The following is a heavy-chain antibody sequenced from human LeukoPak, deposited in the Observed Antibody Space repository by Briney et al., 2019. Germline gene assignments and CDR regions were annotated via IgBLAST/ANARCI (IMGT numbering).Heavy chain of an antibody. D-gene: IGHD5-12*01. Sequence: SETLSLTCTVSGGSISSYYWSWIRQPPGKGLEWIGYIYYSGSTYYNPSLKSRVTISVDTSKNQLSLKLSSVTAADTAVYYCASGYDYYFDYWGQGTLVTVSS. CDR1: GGSISSYY. J-gene: IGHJ4*02. V-gene: IGHV4-59*06. CDR2: IYYSGST. CDR3: ASGYDYYFDY.